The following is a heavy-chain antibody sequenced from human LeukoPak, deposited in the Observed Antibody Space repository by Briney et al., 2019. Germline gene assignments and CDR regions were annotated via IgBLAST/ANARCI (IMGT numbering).Heavy chain of an antibody. V-gene: IGHV4-59*01. J-gene: IGHJ4*02. CDR2: IYYNGST. D-gene: IGHD4-17*01. CDR1: GGSSSSYY. Sequence: SETLSLTCTVSGGSSSSYYWSWIRQPPGEGLEWIGYIYYNGSTSYNPSLKSRVTISVDTSKNQFSLKLSSVTAADTAVYYRARHGALRHFDFWGQGTLVTVSS. CDR3: ARHGALRHFDF.